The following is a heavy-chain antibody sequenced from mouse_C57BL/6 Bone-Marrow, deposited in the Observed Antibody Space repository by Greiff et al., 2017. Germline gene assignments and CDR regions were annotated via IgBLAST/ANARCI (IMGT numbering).Heavy chain of an antibody. CDR1: GFTFSSYG. CDR3: ARHYYGSSYGYFDY. J-gene: IGHJ2*01. V-gene: IGHV5-6*01. Sequence: EVNVVESGGDLVKPGGSLKLSCAASGFTFSSYGMSWVRQTPDKRLEWVATISSGGSYTYYPDSVKGRFTISRDNAKNTLYLQMSSLKSEDTAMYYCARHYYGSSYGYFDYWGQGTTLTVSS. CDR2: ISSGGSYT. D-gene: IGHD1-1*01.